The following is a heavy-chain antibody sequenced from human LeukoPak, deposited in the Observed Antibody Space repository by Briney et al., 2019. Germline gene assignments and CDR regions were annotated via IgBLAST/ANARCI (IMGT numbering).Heavy chain of an antibody. CDR3: AKTLLDSSGYYYAGSYY. V-gene: IGHV1-8*01. D-gene: IGHD3-22*01. CDR1: GYTFTSYD. Sequence: ASVKVSCKASGYTFTSYDINWVRQAPGQGLEWMGWMNPNSGDTGYAQKFQGRVTMTRNTSISTAYMELSSLRAEDPAVYYCAKTLLDSSGYYYAGSYYWGQGILVTVST. J-gene: IGHJ4*02. CDR2: MNPNSGDT.